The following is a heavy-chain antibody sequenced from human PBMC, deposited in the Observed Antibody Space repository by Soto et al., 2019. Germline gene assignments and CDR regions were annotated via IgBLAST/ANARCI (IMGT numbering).Heavy chain of an antibody. CDR3: AKDPLAVAGTIGLYFDY. D-gene: IGHD6-19*01. J-gene: IGHJ4*02. V-gene: IGHV3-23*01. Sequence: GGSLRLSCAASGFTFSSYAMSWVRQAPGKGLEWVSAISGSGGNTYYADSVKGRFTISRDNSKNTLYLQMNSLRAEDTAVYYCAKDPLAVAGTIGLYFDYWGQGTLVTVSS. CDR1: GFTFSSYA. CDR2: ISGSGGNT.